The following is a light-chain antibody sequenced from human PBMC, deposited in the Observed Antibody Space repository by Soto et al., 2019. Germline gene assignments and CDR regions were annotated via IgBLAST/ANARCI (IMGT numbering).Light chain of an antibody. V-gene: IGKV3-20*01. CDR1: QSVSSNY. CDR3: HQYGSAPWT. J-gene: IGKJ1*01. Sequence: ERGALSCRASQSVSSNYVAWYQQKPGQAPRLLISGASNRATGTPDRFRGSGSGTDFTLTITRLEPEDFAVYYCHQYGSAPWTFGQGTKVDIK. CDR2: GAS.